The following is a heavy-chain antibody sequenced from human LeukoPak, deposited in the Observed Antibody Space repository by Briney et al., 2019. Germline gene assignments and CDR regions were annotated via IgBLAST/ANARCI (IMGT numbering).Heavy chain of an antibody. CDR3: ARVDSYCSSTSCP. D-gene: IGHD2-2*01. CDR2: INSDGSST. V-gene: IGHV3-74*01. CDR1: GFTFSSYW. J-gene: IGHJ5*02. Sequence: AGGSLRLSCAASGFTFSSYWMHWVRQAPGKGLVWVSRINSDGSSTSYADSVKGRFTISRDNAKNSLYLQMNSLRAEDTAVYYCARVDSYCSSTSCPWGQGTLVTVSS.